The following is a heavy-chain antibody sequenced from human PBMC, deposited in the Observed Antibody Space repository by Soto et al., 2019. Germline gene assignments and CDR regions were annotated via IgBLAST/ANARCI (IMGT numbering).Heavy chain of an antibody. D-gene: IGHD5-18*01. V-gene: IGHV3-53*01. J-gene: IGHJ4*02. Sequence: LRLSCAASGFTVSSNYMSWVRQAPGKGLQWVSVIYSSGSTYYADSVKGRFTISRDNSKNTLYLQMNSLRVEDTAVYYCARENSYPYFDYWGQGTQVTVSS. CDR1: GFTVSSNY. CDR2: IYSSGST. CDR3: ARENSYPYFDY.